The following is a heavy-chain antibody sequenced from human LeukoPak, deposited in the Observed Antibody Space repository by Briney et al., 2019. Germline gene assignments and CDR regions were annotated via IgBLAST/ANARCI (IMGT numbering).Heavy chain of an antibody. V-gene: IGHV3-23*01. Sequence: GGSLRLSCRASGFNFNIYSMNWVRQAPGKGLEWVSAISGSGGSTYYADSVKGRFTISRDNSKNTLYLQMNSLRAEDTAVYYCAKDMTTVTYTSDYWGQGTLVTVSS. D-gene: IGHD4-17*01. CDR2: ISGSGGST. CDR1: GFNFNIYS. J-gene: IGHJ4*02. CDR3: AKDMTTVTYTSDY.